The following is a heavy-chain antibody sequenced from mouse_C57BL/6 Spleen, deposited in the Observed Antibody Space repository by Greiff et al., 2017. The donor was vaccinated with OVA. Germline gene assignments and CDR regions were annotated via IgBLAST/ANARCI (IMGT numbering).Heavy chain of an antibody. CDR2: INPSNGGT. CDR1: GYTFTSYW. D-gene: IGHD1-1*01. CDR3: AREVGLRLRRSIYGYAMDY. Sequence: QVQLKQPGTELVKPGASVKLSCKASGYTFTSYWMHWVKQRPGQGLEWIGNINPSNGGTNYNEKFKSKATLTVDKSSSTASMQLSSLTSEDSAVYYCAREVGLRLRRSIYGYAMDYWGQGTSLTVSS. V-gene: IGHV1-53*01. J-gene: IGHJ4*01.